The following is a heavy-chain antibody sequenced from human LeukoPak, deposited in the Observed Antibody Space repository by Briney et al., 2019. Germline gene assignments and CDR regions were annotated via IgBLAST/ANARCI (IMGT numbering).Heavy chain of an antibody. V-gene: IGHV3-21*01. D-gene: IGHD2-2*01. CDR1: GFTFSSYG. CDR3: ARSLGRAPAAFYGMDV. Sequence: GGSLRLSCAASGFTFSSYGMNRVRQAPGKGLEWVSSISSSSSYIYYADSVKGRFTISRDNAKNSLYLQMNSLRAEDTAVYYCARSLGRAPAAFYGMDVWGQGTTVTVSS. CDR2: ISSSSSYI. J-gene: IGHJ6*02.